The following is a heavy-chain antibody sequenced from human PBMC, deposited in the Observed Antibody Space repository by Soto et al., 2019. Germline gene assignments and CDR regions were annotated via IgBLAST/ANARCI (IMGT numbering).Heavy chain of an antibody. J-gene: IGHJ5*02. D-gene: IGHD6-13*01. CDR1: GGSFNNYA. CDR3: ASNHNSSNWYDWFDP. CDR2: IIPIFGTT. Sequence: SVKVSCKASGGSFNNYALTWVRQAPGQGLEWMGGIIPIFGTTTYAQKFQGRVTITADESSSTVYMDLSSLRSEDTAVYYCASNHNSSNWYDWFDPWGQGTLVTVSS. V-gene: IGHV1-69*13.